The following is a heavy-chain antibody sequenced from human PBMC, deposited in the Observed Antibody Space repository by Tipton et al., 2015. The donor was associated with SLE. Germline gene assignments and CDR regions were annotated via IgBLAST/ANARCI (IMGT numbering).Heavy chain of an antibody. D-gene: IGHD4-23*01. CDR3: GRGRTDAWELVGY. Sequence: TLSLTCSVSGGSITSNIHYWGWIRQPPGKGLEWIGNIHYSGSTNYNPSLESRVAMSVDTSNDQFSLRLSSVTAADTAVYYCGRGRTDAWELVGYWGQGTLVTVSS. CDR2: IHYSGST. V-gene: IGHV4-39*07. CDR1: GGSITSNIHY. J-gene: IGHJ4*02.